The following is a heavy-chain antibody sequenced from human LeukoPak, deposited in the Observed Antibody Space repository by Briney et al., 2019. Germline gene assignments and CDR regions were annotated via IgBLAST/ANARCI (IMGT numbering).Heavy chain of an antibody. Sequence: SETLSLTCTVSGGSISSSSFYWGWIRQPPGRGLEWVGSIYYSGSTSYNPSLKSRVIISVDTSQNQFSLKLSSVTAADTAVYYCARDNYSTSSEDYFDYWGLGNLVTVSS. CDR1: GGSISSSSFY. V-gene: IGHV4-39*07. CDR3: ARDNYSTSSEDYFDY. J-gene: IGHJ4*02. D-gene: IGHD6-6*01. CDR2: IYYSGST.